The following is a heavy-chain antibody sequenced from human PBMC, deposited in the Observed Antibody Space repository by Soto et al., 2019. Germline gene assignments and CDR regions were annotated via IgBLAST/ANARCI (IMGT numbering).Heavy chain of an antibody. CDR3: AKGGVYGSGSYYQFDF. CDR2: ISGSGGST. CDR1: GFTFSSYA. D-gene: IGHD3-10*01. Sequence: QPGGSLRLSCAASGFTFSSYAMSWVRQAPGKGLEWVSAISGSGGSTTYADSVRGRFTVSRDSPKNTLYLQMISLRPEDTALYYCAKGGVYGSGSYYQFDFWGQGTLVTVSS. J-gene: IGHJ4*02. V-gene: IGHV3-23*01.